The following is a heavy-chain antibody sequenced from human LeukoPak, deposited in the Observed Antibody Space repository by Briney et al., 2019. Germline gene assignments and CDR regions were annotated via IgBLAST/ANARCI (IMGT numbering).Heavy chain of an antibody. CDR1: GGSISSGGY. Sequence: PSGTLSLTCAVSGGSISSGGYCSWVRQPPGKGLEWIGQIYISGSTNYNPSLDSRVTMSLDKSRNQLSLRLKSMTAADTAVYYCTRHGSYSHGFWGQGALVTVAS. CDR2: IYISGST. CDR3: TRHGSYSHGF. D-gene: IGHD3-10*01. J-gene: IGHJ4*02. V-gene: IGHV4-4*02.